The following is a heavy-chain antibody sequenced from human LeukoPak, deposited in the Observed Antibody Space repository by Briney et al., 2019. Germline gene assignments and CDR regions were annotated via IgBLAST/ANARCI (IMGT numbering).Heavy chain of an antibody. J-gene: IGHJ4*02. CDR1: GYSITSSSW. CDR2: IYHSGTT. Sequence: SDTLSFTCAVSGYSITSSSWWGWIRQPPGKALEWIGYIYHSGTTYYNPSLQSRVTMSVDTSKNQFSLKLSSVTAVDTAVYYCARKENVYYYFDYWGQGTLVTVSS. D-gene: IGHD3-10*01. V-gene: IGHV4-28*01. CDR3: ARKENVYYYFDY.